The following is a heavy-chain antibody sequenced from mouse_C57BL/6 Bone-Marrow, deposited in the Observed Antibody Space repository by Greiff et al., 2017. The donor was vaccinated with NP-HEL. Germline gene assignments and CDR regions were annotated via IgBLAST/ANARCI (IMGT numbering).Heavy chain of an antibody. Sequence: VQLQQSGAELVKPGASVKVSCKASGYTFTSYWMHWVKQRPGQGLEWIGRIHPSDSDTNYNQKFKGKATLTVDKSSSTAYMQLSSLTSEDSAVYYCAIRVYDYGWYFDVWGTGTTVTVSS. V-gene: IGHV1-74*01. CDR1: GYTFTSYW. D-gene: IGHD2-4*01. CDR2: IHPSDSDT. CDR3: AIRVYDYGWYFDV. J-gene: IGHJ1*03.